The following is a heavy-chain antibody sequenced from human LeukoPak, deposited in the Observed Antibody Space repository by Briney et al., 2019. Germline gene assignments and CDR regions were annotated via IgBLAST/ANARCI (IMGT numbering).Heavy chain of an antibody. CDR1: GYTFTSYG. Sequence: ASVKVSCKASGYTFTSYGISWVRQAPGQGLEWMGWINPNSGGTNYAQKFQGRVTMTRDTSISTAYMELSRLRSDDTAVYYCARDRARRQQLVTLGYWGQGTLVTVSS. CDR3: ARDRARRQQLVTLGY. V-gene: IGHV1-2*02. D-gene: IGHD6-13*01. CDR2: INPNSGGT. J-gene: IGHJ4*02.